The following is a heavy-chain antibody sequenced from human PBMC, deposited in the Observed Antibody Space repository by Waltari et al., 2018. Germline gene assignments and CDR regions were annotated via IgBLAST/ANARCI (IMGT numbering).Heavy chain of an antibody. Sequence: EVQLVESGGGLVQPGGSLRLSCAASGFTFSSYDMHWVRQATGKGLEWVSAIGTAGDTYYPGCVKGRFTISRENAKNSLYLQMNSLRAGDTAVYYCARDEVTYYDFWSGYQGFDYWGQGTLVTVSS. CDR2: IGTAGDT. V-gene: IGHV3-13*01. CDR3: ARDEVTYYDFWSGYQGFDY. D-gene: IGHD3-3*01. CDR1: GFTFSSYD. J-gene: IGHJ4*02.